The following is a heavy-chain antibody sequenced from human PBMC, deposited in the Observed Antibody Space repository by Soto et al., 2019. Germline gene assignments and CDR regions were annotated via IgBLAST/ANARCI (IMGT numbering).Heavy chain of an antibody. Sequence: GGSLRLSCAASGFTFINYAMHWVRQAPGKGLEWVAVISYDGSNKYYADSVKGRFTISRDNSKNTMYLQMNSLSAEDTAVYHCARDQVKGTMTILWGQGTLVTVS. CDR3: ARDQVKGTMTIL. V-gene: IGHV3-30-3*01. D-gene: IGHD4-17*01. CDR1: GFTFINYA. J-gene: IGHJ4*02. CDR2: ISYDGSNK.